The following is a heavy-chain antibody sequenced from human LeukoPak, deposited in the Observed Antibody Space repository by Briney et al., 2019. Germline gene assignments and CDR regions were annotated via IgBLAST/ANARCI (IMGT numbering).Heavy chain of an antibody. Sequence: GASVTVSFKTSGYPFTTYEINWVRQAAGQGLEWMGWVHPDTGYADYAQKFQGRVTMTSDTSISTAYMELSSLRSDDTAVYFCARGPRNDPWGQGTLVTVSS. CDR1: GYPFTTYE. CDR2: VHPDTGYA. D-gene: IGHD1-14*01. J-gene: IGHJ5*02. CDR3: ARGPRNDP. V-gene: IGHV1-8*01.